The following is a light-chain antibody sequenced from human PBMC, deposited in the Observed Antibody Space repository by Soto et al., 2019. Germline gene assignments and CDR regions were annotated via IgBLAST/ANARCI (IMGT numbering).Light chain of an antibody. Sequence: EIVLTQSPATLSSSPGERATLSCRASQSVSSYVAWYQQKPGQAPRLLIYDASDRATGIPARFSGSGSGTDFTLTISRLEPEDFAVYYCQQRSNWPRTFGQGTKVEIK. CDR1: QSVSSY. J-gene: IGKJ1*01. CDR3: QQRSNWPRT. CDR2: DAS. V-gene: IGKV3-11*01.